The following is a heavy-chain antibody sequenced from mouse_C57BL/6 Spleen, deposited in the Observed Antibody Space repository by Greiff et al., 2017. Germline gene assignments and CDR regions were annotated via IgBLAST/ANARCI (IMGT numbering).Heavy chain of an antibody. CDR2: ISPSDSST. CDR3: ARGDYDGAMDY. Sequence: QVQLKQPGAELVMPGASVKLSCKASGYSFTSYWMHWVKQRPGQGLEWIGEISPSDSSTNYNQKFKGKSTLTVDKSSSTAYMQLSSLAYEGSAVYYCARGDYDGAMDYWGQGTSVTVSS. J-gene: IGHJ4*01. V-gene: IGHV1-69*01. D-gene: IGHD1-1*01. CDR1: GYSFTSYW.